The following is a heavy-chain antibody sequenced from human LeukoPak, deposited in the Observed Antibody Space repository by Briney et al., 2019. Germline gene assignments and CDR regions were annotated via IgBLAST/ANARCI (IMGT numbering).Heavy chain of an antibody. V-gene: IGHV4-59*08. D-gene: IGHD5-18*01. CDR2: IYYSGST. CDR1: GGSISSYY. CDR3: ARRVVDTAMDTGYFDY. Sequence: PSETLSLTCTVSGGSISSYYWSWIRQPPGKGLEWIGYIYYSGSTNYNPSLKSRVTISVDTSKNQFSLKLSSVTAADTAVYYCARRVVDTAMDTGYFDYWGQGTLVTVSS. J-gene: IGHJ4*02.